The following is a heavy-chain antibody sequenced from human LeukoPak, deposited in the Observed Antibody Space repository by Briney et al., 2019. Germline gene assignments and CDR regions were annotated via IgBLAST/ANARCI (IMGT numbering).Heavy chain of an antibody. J-gene: IGHJ6*03. CDR1: GYTFTSYD. V-gene: IGHV1-8*01. D-gene: IGHD5/OR15-5a*01. CDR3: ATFRLRGAYYYYYYMDV. Sequence: ASVKVSCKASGYTFTSYDINWVRQATGQGLEWMGWMNPNSGNTGYAQKFQGRVTMTRNTSISTAYMELSSLRSEDTAVYYCATFRLRGAYYYYYYMDVWGKGTTVTVSS. CDR2: MNPNSGNT.